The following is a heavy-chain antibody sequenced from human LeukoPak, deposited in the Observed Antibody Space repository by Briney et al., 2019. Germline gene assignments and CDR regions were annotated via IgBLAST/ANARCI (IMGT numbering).Heavy chain of an antibody. CDR1: GGSISSGGYY. CDR3: ARSSGGPTVTTRHYYGMDV. CDR2: IYYSGST. Sequence: SQTLSLTCTVSGGSISSGGYYWSWIRQHPGKGLEWIGYIYYSGSTYYNLSLNSRVTISVDTSKNQFSLTMSSVTAADTAVYSCARSSGGPTVTTRHYYGMDVWGQGTTVTVSS. V-gene: IGHV4-31*03. D-gene: IGHD4-17*01. J-gene: IGHJ6*02.